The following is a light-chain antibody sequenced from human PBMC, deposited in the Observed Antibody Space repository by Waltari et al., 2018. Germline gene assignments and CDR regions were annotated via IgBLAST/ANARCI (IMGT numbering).Light chain of an antibody. CDR3: QQSYIVPRIT. V-gene: IGKV1-39*01. CDR1: QSIGTY. CDR2: GAS. J-gene: IGKJ4*01. Sequence: DIQMTQSPSSLSAFVGDRVTITCRASQSIGTYLNWYQQKPGGAPKLLISGASTLQSGVPTRFSGSGSGTDFILTISSLQPEDFAIYFCQQSYIVPRITFGGGTKVEI.